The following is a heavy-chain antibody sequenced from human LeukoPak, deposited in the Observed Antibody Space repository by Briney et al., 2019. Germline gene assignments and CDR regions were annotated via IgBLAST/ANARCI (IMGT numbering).Heavy chain of an antibody. Sequence: ASVKVSCKASGYTFTGYYIHWVRQAPGQGLEWMAWISPNSGATNSAQKFQGRVTMTRDTSISTAYMELSRLRADDTAVYYCARADCSSTSCYELDYWGQGTLVTVSS. CDR3: ARADCSSTSCYELDY. CDR2: ISPNSGAT. D-gene: IGHD2-2*01. V-gene: IGHV1-2*02. J-gene: IGHJ4*02. CDR1: GYTFTGYY.